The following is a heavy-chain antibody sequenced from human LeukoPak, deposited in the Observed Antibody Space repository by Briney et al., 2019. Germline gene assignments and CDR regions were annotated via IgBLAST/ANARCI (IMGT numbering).Heavy chain of an antibody. CDR1: GSDFSSHS. CDR2: ITRDGSTT. V-gene: IGHV3-74*03. J-gene: IGHJ5*01. CDR3: TSSPYYNGYDS. D-gene: IGHD3-10*01. Sequence: GGSLRLSCAASGSDFSSHSMHWVRQPPGEGLVWVSRITRDGSTTTYADSVKGRFTISRDNAKNTLYLQMNSLRVEDTAVYYCTSSPYYNGYDSWGQGTLVAVSS.